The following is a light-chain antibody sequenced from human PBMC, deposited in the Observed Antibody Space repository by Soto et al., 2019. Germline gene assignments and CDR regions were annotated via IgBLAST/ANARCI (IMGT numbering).Light chain of an antibody. CDR3: MQTTQFPRYT. J-gene: IGKJ2*01. V-gene: IGKV2-24*01. CDR1: HSLVHSDGNTY. Sequence: DIVLTQTPRSAPVALGQPASLSCRSSHSLVHSDGNTYLTWLQQRPGQPPRLLIHKTSHRLPGVPDRFSGSGAGTVFTLKISRVEAEDVGVYYCMQTTQFPRYTFGQGTKLEI. CDR2: KTS.